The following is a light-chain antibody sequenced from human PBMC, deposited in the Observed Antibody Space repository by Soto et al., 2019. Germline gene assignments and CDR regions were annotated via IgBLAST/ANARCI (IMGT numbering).Light chain of an antibody. V-gene: IGLV2-14*01. CDR3: SSYTTRGPLNYV. CDR1: SSDIGAYDY. J-gene: IGLJ1*01. CDR2: EVS. Sequence: QSVLTQPASVSASPGQSITISCTGTSSDIGAYDYVSWYQQHPGKAPKLMIYEVSHRPSGISHRFSASKSGNTASLTISGLQAEDEADYYCSSYTTRGPLNYVFGSGTKVTVL.